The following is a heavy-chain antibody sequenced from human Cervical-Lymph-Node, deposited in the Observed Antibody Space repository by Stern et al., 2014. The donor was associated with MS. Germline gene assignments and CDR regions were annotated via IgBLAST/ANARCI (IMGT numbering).Heavy chain of an antibody. V-gene: IGHV1-18*01. CDR1: GYTFTSYG. J-gene: IGHJ6*02. Sequence: QVQLVESGAEVKKPGASVTVSCKASGYTFTSYGVNWVRQAPGQGLEWMGWISAYNGNPAYPQTFQGSVPATTDTPTHTVYMELRSLRSDDTAFYYWARDSSSSWPLYGMDVWGQGTTVTVSS. D-gene: IGHD2-2*01. CDR3: ARDSSSSWPLYGMDV. CDR2: ISAYNGNP.